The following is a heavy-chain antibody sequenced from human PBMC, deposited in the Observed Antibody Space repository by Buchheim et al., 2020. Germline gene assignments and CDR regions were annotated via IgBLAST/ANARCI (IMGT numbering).Heavy chain of an antibody. CDR1: GFTFRSYG. Sequence: QVQLMESGGGVVQPGKSLRLSCAASGFTFRSYGMHCVRQFPGKGLDWVAVIWHDGSTKYYADSVKGRFTISRHNSNNTLYLEMNSLRAEDTAVYYCAGGQRWLQLPGFWGQGIL. V-gene: IGHV3-33*01. D-gene: IGHD5-24*01. CDR3: AGGQRWLQLPGF. J-gene: IGHJ4*02. CDR2: IWHDGSTK.